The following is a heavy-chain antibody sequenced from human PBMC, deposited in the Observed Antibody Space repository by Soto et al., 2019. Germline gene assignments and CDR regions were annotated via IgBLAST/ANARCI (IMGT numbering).Heavy chain of an antibody. CDR1: GGTFSSYA. CDR3: ARGNYYGSGSYYNENYYYYGMDV. J-gene: IGHJ6*02. D-gene: IGHD3-10*01. CDR2: IIPIFGTA. Sequence: SVKVSCKASGGTFSSYAISWVRQAPGQGPEWMGGIIPIFGTANYAQKFQGRVTITADESTSTAYMELSSLRSEDTAVYYCARGNYYGSGSYYNENYYYYGMDVWGQGTTVTVSS. V-gene: IGHV1-69*13.